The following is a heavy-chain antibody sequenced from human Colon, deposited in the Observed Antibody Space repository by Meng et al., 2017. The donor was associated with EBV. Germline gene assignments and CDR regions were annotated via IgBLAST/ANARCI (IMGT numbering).Heavy chain of an antibody. D-gene: IGHD3-10*01. CDR3: ARDYYASGFVFDL. CDR2: IPHRGSS. V-gene: IGHV4-4*02. J-gene: IGHJ5*02. CDR1: CDSITNHNW. Sequence: QGMLGESGTARVYTSATRSLTCAVSCDSITNHNWWAWFRKPPGKGLEWIGDIPHRGSSAYNPSLKSRVSMSIDKSKNQFSLKLTSVTAADTAVYYCARDYYASGFVFDLWGQGTLVTVSS.